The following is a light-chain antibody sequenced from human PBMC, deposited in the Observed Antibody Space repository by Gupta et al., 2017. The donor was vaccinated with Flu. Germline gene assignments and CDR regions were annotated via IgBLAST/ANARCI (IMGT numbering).Light chain of an antibody. J-gene: IGKJ5*01. CDR1: QSVSRY. Sequence: ATLSLSPGERATLSCRASQSVSRYLAWLQQKPGQAPRLLIYDAPNRATGIPARFSGSGSGTDFTLTISSLEPEDFAVYYCQQHSNWPPVTFGQGTRLEIK. CDR3: QQHSNWPPVT. CDR2: DAP. V-gene: IGKV3-11*01.